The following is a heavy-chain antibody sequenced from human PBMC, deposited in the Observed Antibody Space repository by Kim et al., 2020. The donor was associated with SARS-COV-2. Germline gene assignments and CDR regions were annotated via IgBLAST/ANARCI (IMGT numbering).Heavy chain of an antibody. CDR1: GYTFTSYA. CDR2: INAGNGNT. CDR3: ARDGPVQLWLLVRYFDY. D-gene: IGHD5-18*01. V-gene: IGHV1-3*01. Sequence: ASVKVSCKASGYTFTSYAMHWVRQAPGQRLEWMGWINAGNGNTKYSQKFQGRVTITRDTSASTAYMELSSLRSEDTAVYYCARDGPVQLWLLVRYFDYWGQGTLVTVSS. J-gene: IGHJ4*02.